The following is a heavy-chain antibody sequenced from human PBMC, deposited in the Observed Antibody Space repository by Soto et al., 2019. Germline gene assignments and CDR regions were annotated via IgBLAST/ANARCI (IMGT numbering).Heavy chain of an antibody. D-gene: IGHD6-13*01. J-gene: IGHJ4*02. V-gene: IGHV1-46*03. CDR1: GYTFTSYY. Sequence: GASVKVSCKASGYTFTSYYMHWVRQAPGQGLEWMGIINPSGGSTSYAQKFQGRVTMTRDTSTSTVYMELSSLRSEDTAVYYCARRGLGVAAAGSIDYWGQGTLVTVSS. CDR2: INPSGGST. CDR3: ARRGLGVAAAGSIDY.